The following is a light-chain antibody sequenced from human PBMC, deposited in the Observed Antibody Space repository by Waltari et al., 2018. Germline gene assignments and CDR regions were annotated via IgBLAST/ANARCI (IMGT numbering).Light chain of an antibody. CDR3: QHYDRSPCI. V-gene: IGKV3-20*01. Sequence: ALTQSPGSLSLSPGDRALLSGTASQSISSGSLVWYQQKRGQAPRLVIYGAYRRSSGIPDRFSGSGSGTDFTLIISRLEPEDSAVYYCQHYDRSPCIFGQGTNIEIK. CDR2: GAY. J-gene: IGKJ2*02. CDR1: QSISSGS.